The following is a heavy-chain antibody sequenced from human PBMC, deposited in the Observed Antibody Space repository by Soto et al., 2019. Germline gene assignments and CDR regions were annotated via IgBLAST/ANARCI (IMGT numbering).Heavy chain of an antibody. J-gene: IGHJ6*02. CDR3: ARDLFYKTVVNGMDV. CDR2: INTSGGSN. Sequence: TPEQGLEWMGIINTSGGSNSYAQKFQGRVAMTRDTSTSTVYMQLSSLRSEDTDVYYCARDLFYKTVVNGMDVWGQRLTVTVS. V-gene: IGHV1-46*01. D-gene: IGHD2-15*01.